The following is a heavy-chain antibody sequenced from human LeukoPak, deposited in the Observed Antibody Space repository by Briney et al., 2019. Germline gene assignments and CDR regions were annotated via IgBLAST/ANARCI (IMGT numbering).Heavy chain of an antibody. CDR3: ARESRGAGWYFDL. CDR1: GYSISSGYY. CDR2: IYHSGST. J-gene: IGHJ2*01. Sequence: PSETLSLTCTVSGYSISSGYYWGWIRPPPGKGLEWIGTIYHSGSTYYNPSLKSRVTISVDTPKNQFSLKLSSVTAADTAVYYCARESRGAGWYFDLWGRGTLVTVSS. D-gene: IGHD1-26*01. V-gene: IGHV4-38-2*02.